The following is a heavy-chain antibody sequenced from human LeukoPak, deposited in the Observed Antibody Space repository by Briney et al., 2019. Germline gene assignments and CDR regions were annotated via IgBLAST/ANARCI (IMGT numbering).Heavy chain of an antibody. V-gene: IGHV4-39*01. CDR1: GGSIISSNYY. CDR2: IYQSGSGSS. J-gene: IGHJ4*02. CDR3: ASTLRFLPYRRFDY. D-gene: IGHD3-3*01. Sequence: SETLSLTCSVSGGSIISSNYYWGWLRQPPGKGLEWIGSIYQSGSGSSYYTPSLKSRVTIFRDTSKNQFFLRLSSVTAADTAVYYCASTLRFLPYRRFDYWGQGTLVTVPS.